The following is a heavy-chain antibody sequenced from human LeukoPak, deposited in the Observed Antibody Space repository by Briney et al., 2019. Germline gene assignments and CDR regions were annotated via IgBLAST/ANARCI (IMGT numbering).Heavy chain of an antibody. Sequence: TSETLSLTCTVSGGSISSYYWSWIRQPPGKGLEWIGYIYYSGSTNYNPSLKSRVTISVDTSKNQFSLKLSSVTAADTAVYYCARTTRNEGVGAEYFDYWGQGTLVTVSS. CDR1: GGSISSYY. D-gene: IGHD1-26*01. V-gene: IGHV4-59*08. CDR2: IYYSGST. J-gene: IGHJ4*02. CDR3: ARTTRNEGVGAEYFDY.